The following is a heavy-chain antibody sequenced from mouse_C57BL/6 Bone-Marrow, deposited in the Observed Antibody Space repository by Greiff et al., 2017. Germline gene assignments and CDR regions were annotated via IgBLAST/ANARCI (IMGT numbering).Heavy chain of an antibody. CDR1: GYTFTSYW. CDR3: ARRVYYYGRRWDYFDY. V-gene: IGHV1-53*01. CDR2: INPSNGGT. D-gene: IGHD1-1*01. Sequence: QVQLQQPGTELVKPGASVKLSCKASGYTFTSYWMHWVKQRPGQGLEWIGIINPSNGGTNYNAQFKSKATLTVDKSSSTAYMELSSLTSEDSAVDEWARRVYYYGRRWDYFDYWGQGTTLTVS. J-gene: IGHJ2*01.